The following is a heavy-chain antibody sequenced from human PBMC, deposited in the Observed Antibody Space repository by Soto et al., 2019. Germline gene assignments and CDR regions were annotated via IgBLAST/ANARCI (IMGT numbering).Heavy chain of an antibody. CDR3: ARDTSHYFDH. Sequence: QVHLVQSGAEVKKPGASVKVSCEASGYTFITYGMSWVRQGPGQGLVWMVWITPYNGKTNYAQKVQDRVTMTTDTSTGTAYLELRSLRSDDSAVYYDARDTSHYFDHWGQGTLVTVSS. V-gene: IGHV1-18*01. CDR1: GYTFITYG. D-gene: IGHD2-2*01. CDR2: ITPYNGKT. J-gene: IGHJ4*02.